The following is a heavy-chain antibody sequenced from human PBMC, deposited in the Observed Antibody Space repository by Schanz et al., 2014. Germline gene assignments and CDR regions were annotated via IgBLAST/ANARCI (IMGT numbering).Heavy chain of an antibody. Sequence: VQLVDSGGGLVKPGGSLRLSCAASGFTFSDYYMTWIRQAPGKGLEWVSSISSTSSYIFYADSVKGRFTISRDNAKNSLYLQMNSLRAEDTAVYYCARDQYYFGSGNPFDIWGQGTMVTVSS. CDR1: GFTFSDYY. V-gene: IGHV3-11*06. J-gene: IGHJ3*02. CDR2: ISSTSSYI. CDR3: ARDQYYFGSGNPFDI. D-gene: IGHD3-10*01.